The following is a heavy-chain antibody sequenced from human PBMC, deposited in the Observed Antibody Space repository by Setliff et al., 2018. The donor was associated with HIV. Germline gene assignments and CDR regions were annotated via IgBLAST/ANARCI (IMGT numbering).Heavy chain of an antibody. CDR1: GYTFTNNV. CDR3: ARDHPGIAY. V-gene: IGHV1-3*01. Sequence: ASVKVSCKASGYTFTNNVIHWMRQAPGQRLEWMGWIHAGSGDTQYSQKFQGRVTITRDTSASTVYMELSSLRSEDTAMYYCARDHPGIAYWGQGTMVTVSS. J-gene: IGHJ4*02. CDR2: IHAGSGDT.